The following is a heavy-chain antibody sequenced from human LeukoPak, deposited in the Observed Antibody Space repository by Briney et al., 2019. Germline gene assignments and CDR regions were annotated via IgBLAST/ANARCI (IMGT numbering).Heavy chain of an antibody. J-gene: IGHJ4*02. CDR2: IKEDGSEK. D-gene: IGHD6-13*01. Sequence: QSGGSLRPSCAASGFTFSNYWMSWVRQAPGKGLEWVANIKEDGSEKYYVDSVKGRFTISRDNARNSLYLQMNSLRAEDTAVYYCASGRQLGYWGQGTLVTVSS. V-gene: IGHV3-7*01. CDR3: ASGRQLGY. CDR1: GFTFSNYW.